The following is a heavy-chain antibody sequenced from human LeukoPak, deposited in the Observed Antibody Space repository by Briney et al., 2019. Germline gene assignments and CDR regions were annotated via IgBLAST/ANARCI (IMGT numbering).Heavy chain of an antibody. V-gene: IGHV3-64D*06. D-gene: IGHD5-18*01. Sequence: GALRLSCLASGFTFSSYAMHWVRQAPRQGLQYVSAISSNGGSTYYADSVKDRFTISRDNSKNTMYLQMNSLRAEDTAVYYCARQQDTTNPGYWGQGTLVTVSS. CDR1: GFTFSSYA. CDR3: ARQQDTTNPGY. CDR2: ISSNGGST. J-gene: IGHJ4*02.